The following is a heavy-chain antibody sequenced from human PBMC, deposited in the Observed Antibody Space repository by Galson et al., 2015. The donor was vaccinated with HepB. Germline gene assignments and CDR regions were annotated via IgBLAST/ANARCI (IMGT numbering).Heavy chain of an antibody. CDR3: ARDDWTHGNSWHNYFHH. CDR2: VSYDGNKK. D-gene: IGHD6-13*01. J-gene: IGHJ4*02. Sequence: SLRLSCEASGFNFRTYGMHWVRQAPGKGLEWVAVVSYDGNKKPYADSVEGGFTITSDNSNNTLYVQLNSLKSDDTAVYYCARDDWTHGNSWHNYFHHWGQGSLVTVSS. CDR1: GFNFRTYG. V-gene: IGHV3-30*03.